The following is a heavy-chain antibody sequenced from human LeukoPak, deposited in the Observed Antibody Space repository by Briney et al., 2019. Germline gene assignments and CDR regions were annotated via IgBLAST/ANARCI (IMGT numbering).Heavy chain of an antibody. D-gene: IGHD3-10*01. Sequence: ASVKVSCKASGYTFTSYDINWVRQATGQGLEWMGWMNPNSGNTGYAQKFQGRVTITRNTSISTAYMELSSLRSEDTAVYYCARGRKLGRFRVLDYWGQGTLVTVSS. CDR2: MNPNSGNT. V-gene: IGHV1-8*03. CDR3: ARGRKLGRFRVLDY. J-gene: IGHJ4*02. CDR1: GYTFTSYD.